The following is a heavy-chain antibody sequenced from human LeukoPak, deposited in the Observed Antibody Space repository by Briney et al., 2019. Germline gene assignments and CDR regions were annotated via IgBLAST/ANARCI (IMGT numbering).Heavy chain of an antibody. Sequence: GSLRLSCAASGFTFSSYEMNWVRQAPGKGLEWVSYISSSGSTIYYADSVKGRFTISRDNAKNSLYLQMNSLRAEDTAVYYCASTYYDYVWGGRWFDPWGQGTLVTVSS. CDR1: GFTFSSYE. J-gene: IGHJ5*02. CDR3: ASTYYDYVWGGRWFDP. D-gene: IGHD3-16*01. CDR2: ISSSGSTI. V-gene: IGHV3-48*03.